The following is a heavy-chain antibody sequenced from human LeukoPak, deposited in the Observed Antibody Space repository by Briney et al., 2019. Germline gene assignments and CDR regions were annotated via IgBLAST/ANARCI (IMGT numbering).Heavy chain of an antibody. J-gene: IGHJ4*02. CDR1: GYTFTGYY. Sequence: SVKVSFKASGYTFTGYYMHWVRQAPGQGLEWMGRIIPILGIANYAQKFQGRVTITADKSTSTAYMELSSLRSEDTAVYYCARGRSMATISALDYWGQGTLVTVSS. D-gene: IGHD5-24*01. CDR2: IIPILGIA. CDR3: ARGRSMATISALDY. V-gene: IGHV1-69*04.